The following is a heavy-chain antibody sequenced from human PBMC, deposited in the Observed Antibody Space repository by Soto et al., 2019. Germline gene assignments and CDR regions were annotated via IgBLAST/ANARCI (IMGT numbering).Heavy chain of an antibody. CDR2: MNPNSGNT. CDR1: GYTFTSYD. D-gene: IGHD6-19*01. J-gene: IGHJ6*02. CDR3: ARGSYSSGWYPYYYYYGMDV. V-gene: IGHV1-8*01. Sequence: AAVKVSCKASGYTFTSYDINWVLQSTLQGLEWMGWMNPNSGNTGYAQKFQGRVTMTRNTSISTAYMELSSLRSEDTAVYYCARGSYSSGWYPYYYYYGMDVWGQGTTVTVSS.